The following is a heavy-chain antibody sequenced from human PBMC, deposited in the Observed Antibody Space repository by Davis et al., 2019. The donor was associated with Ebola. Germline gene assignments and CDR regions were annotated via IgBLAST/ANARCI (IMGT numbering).Heavy chain of an antibody. Sequence: PSESLSLTCAVSGYFISRCYYWGLTRQPPGKGLECIWSIYPSWSTYFNPSLKSRVSISVDTSKNQFSLKLSSVTAADTAVYYCARQKGSSGKVYWGQGTLVTVSS. D-gene: IGHD3-10*01. J-gene: IGHJ4*02. CDR1: GYFISRCYY. CDR3: ARQKGSSGKVY. CDR2: IYPSWST. V-gene: IGHV4-38-2*01.